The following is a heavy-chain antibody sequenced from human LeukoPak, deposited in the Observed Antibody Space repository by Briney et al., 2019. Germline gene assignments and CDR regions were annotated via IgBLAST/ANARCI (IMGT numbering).Heavy chain of an antibody. CDR2: ISWDGGST. J-gene: IGHJ4*02. CDR1: GFTFDDYA. Sequence: PGGSLRLSCAVSGFTFDDYAMHWVRQAPGKGLEWVSLISWDGGSTYYADSVKGRFTISRDNSKNSLYLQMNSLRAEDTALYYCAKEYDSSGYYRGGFDYWGQGTLVTVSS. D-gene: IGHD3-22*01. V-gene: IGHV3-43D*03. CDR3: AKEYDSSGYYRGGFDY.